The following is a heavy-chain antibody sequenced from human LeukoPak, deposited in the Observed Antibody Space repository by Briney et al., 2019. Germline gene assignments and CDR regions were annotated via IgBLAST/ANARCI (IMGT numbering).Heavy chain of an antibody. Sequence: GGSLRLSCVASGFTFSDSYMAWVRQAPGKGLEWVSLLYSGETTYYADSVKGRFTISRDNSKNTLYLQMNSLRAEDTAVYYCARLGSYYDMDVWGPGTTVTVSS. CDR1: GFTFSDSY. D-gene: IGHD3-10*01. J-gene: IGHJ6*02. V-gene: IGHV3-53*01. CDR3: ARLGSYYDMDV. CDR2: LYSGETT.